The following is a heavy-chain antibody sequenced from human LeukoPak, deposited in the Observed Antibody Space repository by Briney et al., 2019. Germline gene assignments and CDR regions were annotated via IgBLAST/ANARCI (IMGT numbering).Heavy chain of an antibody. D-gene: IGHD1-26*01. CDR3: ASSGSYRFDY. CDR2: ITASGTAM. J-gene: IGHJ4*02. CDR1: GFTFSNYA. Sequence: GGSLRLSCAASGFTFSNYALHWVRQAPGKGLEWVSHITASGTAMFYTDSVKGRFTISRDNAKNSLYLQMNSLRDEDTAVYYCASSGSYRFDYWGQGTLVTVSS. V-gene: IGHV3-48*02.